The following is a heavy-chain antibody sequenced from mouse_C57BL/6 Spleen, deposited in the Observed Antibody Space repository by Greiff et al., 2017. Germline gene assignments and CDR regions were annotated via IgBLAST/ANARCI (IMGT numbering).Heavy chain of an antibody. CDR2: ISGGGGNT. V-gene: IGHV5-9*01. CDR1: GFTFSSYT. CDR3: SRRGNYWFAY. Sequence: EVMLVESGGGLVKPGGSLKLSCAASGFTFSSYTMSWVRQTPEKRLEWVATISGGGGNTYYPDSVKGRFTISRDNAKNTLYRQMSSLRSEDTALYYCSRRGNYWFAYWGQGTLVTVSA. J-gene: IGHJ3*01. D-gene: IGHD2-1*01.